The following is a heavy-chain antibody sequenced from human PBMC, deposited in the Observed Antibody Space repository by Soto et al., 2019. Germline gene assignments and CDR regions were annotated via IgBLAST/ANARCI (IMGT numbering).Heavy chain of an antibody. CDR3: TRRNEDIVVVPAARLTQGGYNYYYYGMDV. Sequence: GGSLRLSCAASGFTFSGSAMHWVRQASGQGLEWVGRIRSKANSYATAYAASVKGRFTISRDDSKTTAYLQMNSLRTEDTAVYYCTRRNEDIVVVPAARLTQGGYNYYYYGMDVWGQGTTVTVSS. D-gene: IGHD2-2*01. J-gene: IGHJ6*02. CDR1: GFTFSGSA. CDR2: IRSKANSYAT. V-gene: IGHV3-73*01.